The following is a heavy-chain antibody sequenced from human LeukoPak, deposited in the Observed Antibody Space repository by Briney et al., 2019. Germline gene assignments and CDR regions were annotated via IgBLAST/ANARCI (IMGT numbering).Heavy chain of an antibody. J-gene: IGHJ4*02. V-gene: IGHV3-53*01. CDR3: ARVPNSGYDYYFDY. CDR2: IYSGGST. CDR1: GFTVSSNY. D-gene: IGHD5-12*01. Sequence: PGGSLRLSCAASGFTVSSNYMSWVRQAPGKGLEWVSVIYSGGSTYYADSVKGRFTISRDNSKNTLYLQMNSLRAEDTAVYYCARVPNSGYDYYFDYWGQGTLVTVSS.